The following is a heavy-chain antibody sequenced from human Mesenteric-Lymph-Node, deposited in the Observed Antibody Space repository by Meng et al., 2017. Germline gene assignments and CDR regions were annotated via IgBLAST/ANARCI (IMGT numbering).Heavy chain of an antibody. J-gene: IGHJ4*02. CDR3: ARDLNFYFDY. V-gene: IGHV3-30*04. CDR1: GFTFSSYA. CDR2: ISYDGSNK. Sequence: GESLKISCAASGFTFSSYAMHWVRQAPGKGLEWVAVISYDGSNKYYADSVKGRFTISRDNSKNTLYLQMNSLRAEDTAVYYCARDLNFYFDYWGQGTRVT.